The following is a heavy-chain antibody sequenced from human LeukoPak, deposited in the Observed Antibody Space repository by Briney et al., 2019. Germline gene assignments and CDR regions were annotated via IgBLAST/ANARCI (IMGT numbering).Heavy chain of an antibody. Sequence: GASAKVSCKASGYTFTSYGISWVRQAPGQGLEWMGWISAYNGNTNYAQKLQGRVTMTTDTSTSTAYMELRSLRSDDTAVYYCARGYSSSWVPHCDYWGQGTLVTVSS. CDR2: ISAYNGNT. D-gene: IGHD6-13*01. CDR3: ARGYSSSWVPHCDY. CDR1: GYTFTSYG. V-gene: IGHV1-18*01. J-gene: IGHJ4*02.